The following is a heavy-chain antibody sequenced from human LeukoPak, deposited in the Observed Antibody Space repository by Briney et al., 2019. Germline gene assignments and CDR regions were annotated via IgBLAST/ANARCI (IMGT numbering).Heavy chain of an antibody. D-gene: IGHD1-26*01. CDR3: ARDHGIVGATGY. J-gene: IGHJ4*02. CDR1: GGSIGSGDYY. V-gene: IGHV4-30-4*08. Sequence: SETLSLTCTVSGGSIGSGDYYWSWIRQPPGKGLEWIGYIYYSGSTYYNPSLKSRVTISVDTSKNQFSLKLSSVTAADTAVYYCARDHGIVGATGYWGQGTLVTVSS. CDR2: IYYSGST.